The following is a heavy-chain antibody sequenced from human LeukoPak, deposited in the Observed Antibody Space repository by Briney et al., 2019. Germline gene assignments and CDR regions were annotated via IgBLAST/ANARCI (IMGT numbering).Heavy chain of an antibody. CDR2: IYYSGST. CDR3: ARVADINYFDY. J-gene: IGHJ4*02. D-gene: IGHD6-19*01. CDR1: GGSISSSSYY. V-gene: IGHV4-39*07. Sequence: SETLSLTCTVSGGSISSSSYYWGWIRQPPGKGLEWIGSIYYSGSTYYNPSLKSRVTISVDTSKNQFSLKLSSVTAADTAVYYCARVADINYFDYWGQGTLVTVSS.